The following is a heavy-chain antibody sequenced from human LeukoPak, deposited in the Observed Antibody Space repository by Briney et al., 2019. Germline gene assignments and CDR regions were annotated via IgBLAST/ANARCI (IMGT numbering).Heavy chain of an antibody. CDR1: GGSISNSHYY. J-gene: IGHJ4*02. CDR2: ISYSGST. CDR3: ASVNYVDYGFDY. Sequence: SETLSLTCTVSGGSISNSHYYWGWLRQPPGKGLEWIAHISYSGSTYYNPSLRSRVTISVDTSKNQFSPKLASMTAADAAIFYCASVNYVDYGFDYWGQGTLVTVSS. V-gene: IGHV4-39*01. D-gene: IGHD4-17*01.